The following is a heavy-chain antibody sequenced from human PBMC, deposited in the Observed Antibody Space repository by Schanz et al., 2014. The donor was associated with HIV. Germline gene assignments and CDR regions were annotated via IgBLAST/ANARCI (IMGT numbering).Heavy chain of an antibody. J-gene: IGHJ4*02. CDR1: GFTFSNFA. D-gene: IGHD6-19*01. Sequence: EVHLVESGGGLIKPGRSLRLSCTTSGFTFSNFAMSWVRQAPGKGLEWVSSISGSGVSTFYAGSVKGRFAISRDKSKNTLYLQMNSLRVEDTAVYYCAKMARSVAANTNFDYWGQGTLVTVSS. V-gene: IGHV3-23*04. CDR2: ISGSGVST. CDR3: AKMARSVAANTNFDY.